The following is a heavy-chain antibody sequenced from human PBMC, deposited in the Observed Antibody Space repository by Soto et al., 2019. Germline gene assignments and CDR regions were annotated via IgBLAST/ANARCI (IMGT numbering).Heavy chain of an antibody. Sequence: PGGSLRLSCAASGFTFSSYGMSWVRQAPGKGLEWVSVIGSGGDTQHADSVKGRFTISRDNSKNTLFLQMNSLRADDTAIYYCAKYRGVGTTRTFDYWGQGALVTVSP. CDR2: IGSGGDT. V-gene: IGHV3-23*01. CDR3: AKYRGVGTTRTFDY. D-gene: IGHD1-26*01. CDR1: GFTFSSYG. J-gene: IGHJ4*02.